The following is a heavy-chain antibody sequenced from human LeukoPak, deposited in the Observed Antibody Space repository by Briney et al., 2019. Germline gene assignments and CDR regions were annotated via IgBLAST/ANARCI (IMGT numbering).Heavy chain of an antibody. V-gene: IGHV1-18*01. CDR2: ISGYNGNT. J-gene: IGHJ6*03. CDR3: ARVGLVDNEYGFYFYMDV. Sequence: GASVKVSCKPSGYTFSDYGITWVRQAPGQGIEWMGWISGYNGNTNYAEGLQGRVTMTIDTSTSTAYMDLRSLRSDDPACYYCARVGLVDNEYGFYFYMDVWAKETTVIVS. CDR1: GYTFSDYG. D-gene: IGHD4/OR15-4a*01.